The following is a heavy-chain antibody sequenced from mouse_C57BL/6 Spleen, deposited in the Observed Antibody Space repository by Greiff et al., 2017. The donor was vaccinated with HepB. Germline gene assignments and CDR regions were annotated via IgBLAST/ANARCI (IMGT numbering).Heavy chain of an antibody. Sequence: QVQLQQSGPELVKPGASVKISCKASGYAFSSSWMNWVKQRPGKGLEWIGRIYPGDGDTNYNWKFKGKATLTADKSSSTAYMQLSSLTSEDSAVYFCARNRLTGPYYFDYWGQGTTLTVSS. CDR2: IYPGDGDT. CDR3: ARNRLTGPYYFDY. D-gene: IGHD4-1*01. CDR1: GYAFSSSW. J-gene: IGHJ2*01. V-gene: IGHV1-82*01.